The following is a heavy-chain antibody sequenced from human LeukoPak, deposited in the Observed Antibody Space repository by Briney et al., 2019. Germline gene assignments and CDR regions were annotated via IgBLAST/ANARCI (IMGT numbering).Heavy chain of an antibody. CDR2: INPSSGGT. CDR3: ARDLIVGGAYDY. Sequence: ASVTVSCKASGYTFTGYYIHWVRQAPGEGLEWMGWINPSSGGTSYAQEFQGRVTMTRDTSTSTAYMELSGLRSDDAALYFCARDLIVGGAYDYWGQGTLVTVSS. V-gene: IGHV1-2*02. J-gene: IGHJ4*02. CDR1: GYTFTGYY. D-gene: IGHD1-26*01.